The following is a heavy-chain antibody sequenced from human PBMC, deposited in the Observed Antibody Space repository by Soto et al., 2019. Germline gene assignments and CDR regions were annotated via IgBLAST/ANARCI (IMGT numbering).Heavy chain of an antibody. V-gene: IGHV1-3*01. D-gene: IGHD4-17*01. CDR1: GYTFTSYA. CDR2: INAGNGNT. J-gene: IGHJ6*02. CDR3: ARVRYGDYATEGMDV. Sequence: QVQLVQSGAEVKKPGASVKVSCKASGYTFTSYAMHWVRQAPGQRLEWMGWINAGNGNTKYSQKFQGRVTITRDTSASTAYMELCSLRSEDTAVYYCARVRYGDYATEGMDVWGQGTTVTVSS.